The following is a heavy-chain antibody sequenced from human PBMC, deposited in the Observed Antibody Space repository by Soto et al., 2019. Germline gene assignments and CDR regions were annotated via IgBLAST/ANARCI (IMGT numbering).Heavy chain of an antibody. CDR3: ARDNSMVRGLFDY. J-gene: IGHJ4*02. CDR1: GGSISSYY. Sequence: TSETLSLTCTVSGGSISSYYWSWIRQPPGKGLEWIGYIYYSGSTNYNPSLKSRITISVDTSKNQFSLKLNSVTAADTAVYYCARDNSMVRGLFDYWGQGTLVTVSS. D-gene: IGHD3-10*01. V-gene: IGHV4-59*01. CDR2: IYYSGST.